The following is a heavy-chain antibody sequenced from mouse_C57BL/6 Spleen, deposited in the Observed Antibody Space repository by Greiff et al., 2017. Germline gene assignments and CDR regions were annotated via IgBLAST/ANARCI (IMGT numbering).Heavy chain of an antibody. CDR3: ASLTGNYAMDY. V-gene: IGHV2-2*01. CDR1: GFSLTSYG. Sequence: VQLKESGPGLVQPSQSLSITCTVSGFSLTSYGVHWVRQSPGKGLEWLGVIWSGGSTDYNAAFISRLSISKDNSKSQVFFKMNSLQADDTAIYYCASLTGNYAMDYWGQGTSVTVSS. D-gene: IGHD4-1*01. J-gene: IGHJ4*01. CDR2: IWSGGST.